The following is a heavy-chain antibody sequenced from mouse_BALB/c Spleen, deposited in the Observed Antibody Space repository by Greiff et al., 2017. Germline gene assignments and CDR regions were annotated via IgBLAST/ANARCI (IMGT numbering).Heavy chain of an antibody. D-gene: IGHD1-1*01. J-gene: IGHJ3*01. CDR1: GYTFTSYW. CDR3: ARGLGNYGVAY. CDR2: IYPGDGDT. Sequence: QVQLQQSGAELARPGASVKLSCKASGYTFTSYWMQWVKQRPGQGLEWIGAIYPGDGDTRYTQKFKGKATLTADKSSSTAYMQLSSLASEDSAVYYCARGLGNYGVAYWGQGTLVTVSA. V-gene: IGHV1-87*01.